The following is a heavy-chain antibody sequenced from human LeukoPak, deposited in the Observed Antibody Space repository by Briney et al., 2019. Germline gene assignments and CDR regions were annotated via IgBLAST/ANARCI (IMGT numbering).Heavy chain of an antibody. CDR2: IYPGGSDI. V-gene: IGHV5-51*01. CDR3: ARGLYCSGGSCRFDY. J-gene: IGHJ4*02. D-gene: IGHD2-15*01. Sequence: GESLKISCEGSGYSFTSSWIGWVRQMPGKGLEWMGIIYPGGSDIRCSPSFQGQVTISADKSITTAYLQWSSLKASDTAIYYCARGLYCSGGSCRFDYWGQGTLVTVSS. CDR1: GYSFTSSW.